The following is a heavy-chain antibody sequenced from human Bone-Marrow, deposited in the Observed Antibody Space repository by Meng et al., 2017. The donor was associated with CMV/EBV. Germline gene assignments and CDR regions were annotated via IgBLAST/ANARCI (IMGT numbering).Heavy chain of an antibody. CDR2: ISFDGSDK. CDR1: GFNFGGNG. D-gene: IGHD2-2*01. J-gene: IGHJ4*02. V-gene: IGHV3-30*03. CDR3: AREMDDTSSYAY. Sequence: GESLKISCVASGFNFGGNGMHWVRQAPGKGLEWVAAISFDGSDKYYADSVKGRFSISRDNSKNTLYLLMDRPTAEDTAVYYCAREMDDTSSYAYWGQGTLATVSS.